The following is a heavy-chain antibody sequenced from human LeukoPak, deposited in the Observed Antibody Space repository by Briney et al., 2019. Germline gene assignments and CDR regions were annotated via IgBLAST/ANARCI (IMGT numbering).Heavy chain of an antibody. V-gene: IGHV1-2*02. D-gene: IGHD6-19*01. J-gene: IGHJ4*02. Sequence: ASVKVSCKASGYTFTEYYMHWVRQVPGQGLECMGWIHPKSGETNYAQKFQGRVTMTRDTSISTAYMELSRLRSDDTAVYYCARDRRYDSSGWYELDYWGQGTLVTVSS. CDR2: IHPKSGET. CDR3: ARDRRYDSSGWYELDY. CDR1: GYTFTEYY.